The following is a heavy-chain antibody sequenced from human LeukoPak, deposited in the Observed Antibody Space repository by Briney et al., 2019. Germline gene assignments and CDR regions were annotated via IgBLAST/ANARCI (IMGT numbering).Heavy chain of an antibody. J-gene: IGHJ4*02. Sequence: GGPLRLSCAASGFTFSDYYMSWIRQAPGKGLEWVSYISSSGSTIYYADSVKGRFTISRDNAKNSLYLQMNSLRAEDTAVYYCARVPIRGSSRRVYFDYWGQGTLVTVSS. CDR3: ARVPIRGSSRRVYFDY. CDR2: ISSSGSTI. CDR1: GFTFSDYY. V-gene: IGHV3-11*04. D-gene: IGHD1-26*01.